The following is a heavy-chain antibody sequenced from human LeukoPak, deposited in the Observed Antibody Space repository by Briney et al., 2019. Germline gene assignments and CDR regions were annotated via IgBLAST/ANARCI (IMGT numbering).Heavy chain of an antibody. V-gene: IGHV3-30*04. CDR3: ARDTASSGLIYFDY. D-gene: IGHD6-19*01. Sequence: GGSLRLSCAASGFTFSGYAMHWVRQAPGKGLEWVAFISYDGRNKYYADSVKGRFTISRDNSKSALYLQMNSLRAEDTAVYYCARDTASSGLIYFDYWGQGTLVTVSS. CDR1: GFTFSGYA. CDR2: ISYDGRNK. J-gene: IGHJ4*02.